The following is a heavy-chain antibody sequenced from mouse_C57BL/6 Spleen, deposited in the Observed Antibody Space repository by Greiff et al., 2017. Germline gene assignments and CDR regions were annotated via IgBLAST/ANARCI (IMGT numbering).Heavy chain of an antibody. V-gene: IGHV1-54*01. D-gene: IGHD2-4*01. CDR1: GYAFTNYL. CDR3: ARYDYDGDYYAMDY. CDR2: INPGSGGT. Sequence: QVQLQQSGAELVRPGTSVKVSCKASGYAFTNYLIEWVKQRPGQGLEWIGVINPGSGGTKYNEKFKGKATLTADKSSSTAYMQLSSLTSEDSAVYFCARYDYDGDYYAMDYWGQGTSVTVSS. J-gene: IGHJ4*01.